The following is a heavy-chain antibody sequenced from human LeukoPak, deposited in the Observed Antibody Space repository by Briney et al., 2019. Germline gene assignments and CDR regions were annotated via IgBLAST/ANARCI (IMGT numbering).Heavy chain of an antibody. J-gene: IGHJ4*02. CDR1: GFTFSSYE. Sequence: PGGSLRLSCAASGFTFSSYEMNWVRQAPGKGLEWVSYISSSGSTIYYADSVKGRFTISRDNSKNTLYLQMNSLRAEDTAVYYCAKDPPYARFDYWGQGTLVTVSS. CDR3: AKDPPYARFDY. D-gene: IGHD2-8*01. V-gene: IGHV3-48*03. CDR2: ISSSGSTI.